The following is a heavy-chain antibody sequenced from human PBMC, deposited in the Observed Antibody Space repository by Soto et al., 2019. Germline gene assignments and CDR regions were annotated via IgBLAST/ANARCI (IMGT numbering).Heavy chain of an antibody. V-gene: IGHV3-11*06. J-gene: IGHJ6*02. CDR3: ARDLKVVPAAHYYYYGMDV. D-gene: IGHD2-2*01. Sequence: QVQLVESGGGLVKSGGSLRLSCAASGFTFSDYYMSWIRQAPGKGLEWVSYISSSSSYTNYADSVKGRFTISRDNAKNSLYLQMNSLRAEDTAVYYCARDLKVVPAAHYYYYGMDVWGQGTTVTVSS. CDR1: GFTFSDYY. CDR2: ISSSSSYT.